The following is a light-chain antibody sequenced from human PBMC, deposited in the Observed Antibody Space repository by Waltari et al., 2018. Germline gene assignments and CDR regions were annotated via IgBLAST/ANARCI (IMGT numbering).Light chain of an antibody. V-gene: IGLV1-40*01. Sequence: QSVLTQPPSVSGAPGQRITISCTGTSPNIGSGFRVHWYRQLPGTAPKVVIYDNNNRPSGVPDRFSGSRSGTSASLAISGLRAEDEADYYCQSYDTSDLYVFGSGTQVTVL. CDR3: QSYDTSDLYV. J-gene: IGLJ1*01. CDR2: DNN. CDR1: SPNIGSGFR.